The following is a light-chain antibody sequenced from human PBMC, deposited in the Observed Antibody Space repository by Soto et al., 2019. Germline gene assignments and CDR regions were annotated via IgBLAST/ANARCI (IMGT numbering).Light chain of an antibody. Sequence: QSALTQPASVSGSPGQSITISCTGTSSDVGGYNYVSWYQQHPGKAPKLMIYDVSNRPSGVSNRFSGSKSGNTASLTISGIQDEDEADYYCSSYTSSSTLVVFGGGTKVTVL. J-gene: IGLJ2*01. CDR2: DVS. V-gene: IGLV2-14*01. CDR1: SSDVGGYNY. CDR3: SSYTSSSTLVV.